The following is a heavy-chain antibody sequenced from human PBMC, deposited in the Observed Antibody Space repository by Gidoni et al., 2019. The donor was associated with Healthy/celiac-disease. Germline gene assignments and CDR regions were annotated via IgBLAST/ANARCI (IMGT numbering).Heavy chain of an antibody. D-gene: IGHD1-26*01. J-gene: IGHJ4*02. Sequence: QVQLVESGGGVVQPGRSLRLSCAAAGFTFSSYAMHWVRQAPGTGPEWVAVISYDGSNKDYADSVKGRFTISRDNSKNTLYLQMNSLRAEDTAVYYCARESIGFDYWGQGTLVTVSS. V-gene: IGHV3-30-3*01. CDR1: GFTFSSYA. CDR2: ISYDGSNK. CDR3: ARESIGFDY.